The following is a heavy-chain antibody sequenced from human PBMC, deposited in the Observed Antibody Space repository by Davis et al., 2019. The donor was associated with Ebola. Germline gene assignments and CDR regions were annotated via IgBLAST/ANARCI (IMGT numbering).Heavy chain of an antibody. CDR3: ARDRIVVVPAAILYYYYGMDV. V-gene: IGHV3-11*04. CDR1: GFTFSDYY. Sequence: GESLKISCAASGFTFSDYYMSWIRQAPGKGLEWVSYISSSGSTIYYADSVKGRFTISRDNAKKSLYLEMNSLRDEDTAVYYCARDRIVVVPAAILYYYYGMDVWGQGTTVTVSS. J-gene: IGHJ6*02. CDR2: ISSSGSTI. D-gene: IGHD2-2*01.